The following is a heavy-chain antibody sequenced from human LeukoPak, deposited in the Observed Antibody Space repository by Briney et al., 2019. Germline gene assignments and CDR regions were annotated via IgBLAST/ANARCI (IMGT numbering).Heavy chain of an antibody. CDR2: IIPIFGTA. J-gene: IGHJ3*02. CDR3: ARGYYGDYGAADAFDI. V-gene: IGHV1-69*06. CDR1: GGTFSSYA. Sequence: ASVKVSCKASGGTFSSYAISWVRQAPGQGLEWMGGIIPIFGTANYAQKFQGRVTVTADKSTSTAYMELSSLRSEDTAVYYCARGYYGDYGAADAFDIWGPGTMVTVSS. D-gene: IGHD4-17*01.